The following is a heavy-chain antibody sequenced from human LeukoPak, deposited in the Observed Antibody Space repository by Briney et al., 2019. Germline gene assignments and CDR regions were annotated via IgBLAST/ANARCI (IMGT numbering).Heavy chain of an antibody. CDR3: AREPPNYYDILTGYTAEFDY. D-gene: IGHD3-9*01. CDR2: ISAYNGNT. Sequence: ASVKVSCEASGYTFTSYGISWVRQAPGQGLEWMGWISAYNGNTNYAQKLQGRVTMTTDTSTSTAYMELRSLRSDDTAVYYCAREPPNYYDILTGYTAEFDYWGQGTLVTVSS. J-gene: IGHJ4*02. V-gene: IGHV1-18*01. CDR1: GYTFTSYG.